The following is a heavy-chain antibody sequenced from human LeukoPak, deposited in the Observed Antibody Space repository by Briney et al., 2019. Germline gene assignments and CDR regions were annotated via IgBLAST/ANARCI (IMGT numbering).Heavy chain of an antibody. Sequence: ASVKVSCKASGYTFTGYYMHWVRQAPGQGLEWMGWINPNSGGTNYAQKFQGRVSMTRDTSISTAYMELSSLRSDDTAVYYCARSPIGLGFFDYWGQGTLVTVSS. CDR3: ARSPIGLGFFDY. CDR1: GYTFTGYY. D-gene: IGHD7-27*01. V-gene: IGHV1-2*02. CDR2: INPNSGGT. J-gene: IGHJ4*02.